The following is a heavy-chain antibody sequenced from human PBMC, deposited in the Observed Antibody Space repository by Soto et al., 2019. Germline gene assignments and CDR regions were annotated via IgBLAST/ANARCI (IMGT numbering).Heavy chain of an antibody. D-gene: IGHD2-15*01. J-gene: IGHJ6*02. CDR3: APLSVSLSGPYGIRV. CDR1: GYSVTSSDYY. CDR2: MFYSGLT. V-gene: IGHV4-39*01. Sequence: SETLSLTCSVSGYSVTSSDYYWAWIRQPPGKGLEWIGSMFYSGLTYYNPSLKSRVTLSVDTSKNQFSVRLNCVAAADTAVYYCAPLSVSLSGPYGIRVWGQGTTVTVSS.